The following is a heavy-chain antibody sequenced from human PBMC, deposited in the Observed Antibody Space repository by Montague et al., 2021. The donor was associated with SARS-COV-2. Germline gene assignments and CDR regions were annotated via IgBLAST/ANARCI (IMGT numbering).Heavy chain of an antibody. CDR3: AREAWFGDKTSASEYYGMDV. D-gene: IGHD3-10*01. V-gene: IGHV4-4*07. CDR1: GGSISSYY. J-gene: IGHJ6*02. CDR2: IYTSGST. Sequence: SETLSLTCTVSGGSISSYYWSWIRQPAGKGLEWIGRIYTSGSTNYNPSXXSRVTMSVDTSKNQFSLKLSSVTAADTAVYYCAREAWFGDKTSASEYYGMDVWGQGTTVTVPS.